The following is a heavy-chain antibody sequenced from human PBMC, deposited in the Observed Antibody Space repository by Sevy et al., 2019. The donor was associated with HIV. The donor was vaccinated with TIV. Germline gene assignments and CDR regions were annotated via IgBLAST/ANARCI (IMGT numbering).Heavy chain of an antibody. V-gene: IGHV4-39*01. CDR2: IHHSGST. CDR3: AKHCSHYFDNSSYGEAFDI. Sequence: GSLSLTCSVSGASISSTIYYWAWIRQSPGKGLEWFGSIHHSGSTYYNLSLKSRVTISVDTSKNQFSLKMNSVTAADTAVYYCAKHCSHYFDNSSYGEAFDIWGQGTKVTVSS. J-gene: IGHJ3*02. CDR1: GASISSTIYY. D-gene: IGHD3-22*01.